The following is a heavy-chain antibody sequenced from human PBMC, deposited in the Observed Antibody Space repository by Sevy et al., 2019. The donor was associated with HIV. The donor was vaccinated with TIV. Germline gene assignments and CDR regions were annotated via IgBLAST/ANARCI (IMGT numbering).Heavy chain of an antibody. CDR1: GGTFSSYA. Sequence: ASVKVSCKASGGTFSSYAISWVRQAPGQGLEWMGGIIPIFGTANYAQKFQGRVTITADESTSTAYMELSSLGAEDTAVYYCARGYCSGGSCYLYLFNFDYWGQGTLVTVSS. CDR3: ARGYCSGGSCYLYLFNFDY. V-gene: IGHV1-69*13. J-gene: IGHJ4*02. CDR2: IIPIFGTA. D-gene: IGHD2-15*01.